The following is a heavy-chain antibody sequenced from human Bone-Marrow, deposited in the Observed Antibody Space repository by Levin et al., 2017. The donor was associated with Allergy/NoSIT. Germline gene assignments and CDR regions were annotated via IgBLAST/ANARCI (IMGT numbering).Heavy chain of an antibody. J-gene: IGHJ1*01. V-gene: IGHV3-48*02. CDR2: ISSSSSTI. Sequence: GGSLRLSCAASGFTFSSYSMNWVRQAPGKGLEWVSYISSSSSTIYYADSVKGRFTISRDNAKNSLYLQMNSLRDEDTAVYYCARGGGRCSGWSGEYFQHWGQGTLVTVSS. CDR3: ARGGGRCSGWSGEYFQH. CDR1: GFTFSSYS. D-gene: IGHD6-19*01.